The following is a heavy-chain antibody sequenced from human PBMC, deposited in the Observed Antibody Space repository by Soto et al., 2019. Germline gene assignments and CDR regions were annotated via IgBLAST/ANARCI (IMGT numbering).Heavy chain of an antibody. CDR1: GDSVSSNSAA. V-gene: IGHV6-1*01. D-gene: IGHD2-2*01. J-gene: IGHJ6*02. CDR3: ARDPNPPRCSSTSCSSYYYYGMDV. CDR2: TYYRSKWYN. Sequence: SQTLSLTCAISGDSVSSNSAAWNWIRQSPSRGLEWLGRTYYRSKWYNDYAVSVKSRITINPDTSKNQFSLQLNSVTPEDTAVYYCARDPNPPRCSSTSCSSYYYYGMDVWVQGTTVTVSS.